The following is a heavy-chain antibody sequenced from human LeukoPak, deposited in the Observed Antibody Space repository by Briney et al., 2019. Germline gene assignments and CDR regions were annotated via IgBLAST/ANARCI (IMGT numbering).Heavy chain of an antibody. Sequence: GGSLRLSCAASGFTISSHYMHWVRQVPGKGLVWVSRINSDGSSISYADSVKGRFTISRDNAKNSLYLQMNSLRAEDTAVYYCARDRPVTPIDYWGQGTLVTVSS. CDR2: INSDGSSI. CDR3: ARDRPVTPIDY. V-gene: IGHV3-74*01. CDR1: GFTISSHY. D-gene: IGHD4-17*01. J-gene: IGHJ4*02.